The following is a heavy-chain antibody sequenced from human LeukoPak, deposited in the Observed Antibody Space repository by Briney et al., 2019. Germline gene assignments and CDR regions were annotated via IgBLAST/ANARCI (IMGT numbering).Heavy chain of an antibody. CDR2: ISGSGGST. CDR1: GFNLRSYA. D-gene: IGHD3-3*01. V-gene: IGHV3-23*01. Sequence: GGSLRLSCAASGFNLRSYAMSWVRQAPGKGLEWVSAISGSGGSTYYADSVKGRFTISRDNSKNTLYLQMNSLRAEDTAVYNCAKDGDFWSGYYLDYWGQGTLVTVSS. J-gene: IGHJ4*02. CDR3: AKDGDFWSGYYLDY.